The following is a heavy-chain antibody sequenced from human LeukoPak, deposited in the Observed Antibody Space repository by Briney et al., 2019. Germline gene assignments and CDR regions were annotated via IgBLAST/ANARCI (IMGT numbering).Heavy chain of an antibody. J-gene: IGHJ4*02. CDR1: GGSINNYY. D-gene: IGHD6-19*01. V-gene: IGHV4-59*08. CDR3: ARHFRPDSSGWYGLDY. Sequence: SETLSLTCTVSGGSINNYYWSWIRQPPGKGLEWIGYIFYSGSTNYKPSLKSRVTMSVDTSKNQFSLKLSSVTAADTAVYYCARHFRPDSSGWYGLDYWGQGTLVTVSS. CDR2: IFYSGST.